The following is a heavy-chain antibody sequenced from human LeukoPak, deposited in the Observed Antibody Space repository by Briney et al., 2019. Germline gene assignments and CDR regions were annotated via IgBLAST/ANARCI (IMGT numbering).Heavy chain of an antibody. CDR2: TYYRSKWYN. CDR1: GDSVSSNSAA. V-gene: IGHV6-1*01. D-gene: IGHD3-22*01. J-gene: IGHJ4*02. CDR3: ARAGLYFDSSGYYYHFDY. Sequence: SQTLSLTCAISGDSVSSNSAAWNWIRQSPSRGLEWLGRTYYRSKWYNDYAVSVKSRITINPDTSKNQFSLQLNSVTPEDTAVYYCARAGLYFDSSGYYYHFDYWGQGTLVTVSS.